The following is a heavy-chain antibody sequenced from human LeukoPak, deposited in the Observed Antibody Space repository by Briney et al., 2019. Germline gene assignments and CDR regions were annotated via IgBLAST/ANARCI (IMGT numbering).Heavy chain of an antibody. CDR3: ARVGRDMQGDY. CDR1: GGSISSNSNY. J-gene: IGHJ4*02. V-gene: IGHV4-61*05. CDR2: IYYSGST. Sequence: PSETLSLTCTVSGGSISSNSNYWAWIRQPPGKGLEWIGYIYYSGSTNYNPSLKSRVTISVDTSKNQFSLKLSSVTAADTAVYYCARVGRDMQGDYWGQGTLVTVSS.